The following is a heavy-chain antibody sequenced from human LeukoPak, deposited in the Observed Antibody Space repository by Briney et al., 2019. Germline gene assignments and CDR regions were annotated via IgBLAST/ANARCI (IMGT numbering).Heavy chain of an antibody. CDR1: GGSFSGYF. J-gene: IGHJ5*01. D-gene: IGHD2-2*01. CDR2: INQRGFS. Sequence: SETLSLTCAVYGGSFSGYFWSWIRQPPGKGLEWIGEINQRGFSDYNPTLKSRVSMSVDTSKTQFSLTLNSVTAADTAVYYCARGKAPDYCSSTPCYKNNWFDSWGQGTLVTVSS. CDR3: ARGKAPDYCSSTPCYKNNWFDS. V-gene: IGHV4-34*01.